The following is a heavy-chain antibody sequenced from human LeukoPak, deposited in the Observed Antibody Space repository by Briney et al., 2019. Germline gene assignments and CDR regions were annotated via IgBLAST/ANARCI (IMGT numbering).Heavy chain of an antibody. CDR3: ASGIQHDAFDI. J-gene: IGHJ3*02. V-gene: IGHV3-48*03. D-gene: IGHD5-18*01. Sequence: PGGSLRLSCAASGFTFSSYEMNWVRQAPGKGLEWVSYISSSGSTIYYADSVKGRFTISRDNAKNSLYLQMNSPRAEDTAVYYCASGIQHDAFDIWGQGTMVTVSS. CDR1: GFTFSSYE. CDR2: ISSSGSTI.